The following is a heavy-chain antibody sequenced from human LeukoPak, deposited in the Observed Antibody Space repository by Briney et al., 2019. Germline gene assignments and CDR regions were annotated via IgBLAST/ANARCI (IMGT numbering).Heavy chain of an antibody. V-gene: IGHV1-8*01. Sequence: ASVKVSCKASGYTFTTYDINWVRQATGQGLEWMGWMNPNSGHTGYAHKFQGRVTMTRDTSIGTAYMELSSLRSEDTAVYYCARYFSGRGYTYADAGYWGQGTLITVSS. J-gene: IGHJ4*02. CDR3: ARYFSGRGYTYADAGY. CDR1: GYTFTTYD. D-gene: IGHD5-18*01. CDR2: MNPNSGHT.